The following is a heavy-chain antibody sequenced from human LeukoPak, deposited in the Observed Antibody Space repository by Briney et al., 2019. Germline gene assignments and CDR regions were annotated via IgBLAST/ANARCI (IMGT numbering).Heavy chain of an antibody. CDR1: GGSISSSSYY. V-gene: IGHV4-30-4*08. J-gene: IGHJ4*02. CDR3: ARYHYYDSSGYTYYFDY. CDR2: IYYSGST. D-gene: IGHD3-22*01. Sequence: SETLSLTCTVSGGSISSSSYYWSWIRQPPGKGLEWIGYIYYSGSTYYNPSLKSRVTISVDTSKNQFSLKLSSVTAADTAVYYCARYHYYDSSGYTYYFDYWGQGTLVTVSS.